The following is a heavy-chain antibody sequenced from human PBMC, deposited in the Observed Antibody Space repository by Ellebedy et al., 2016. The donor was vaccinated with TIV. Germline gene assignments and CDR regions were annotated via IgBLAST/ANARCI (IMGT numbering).Heavy chain of an antibody. CDR3: ARVGHQLLREDGMNDAFDI. CDR2: LYDLSGIGST. V-gene: IGHV4-59*02. D-gene: IGHD2-2*01. Sequence: MPSETLSLTCTVSGASVSSSYWSWIRQPPGKGLEWIGYLYDLSGIGSTKYNPSLKSRVTISVDTSKNQFSLKLSSVTAADTAVYYCARVGHQLLREDGMNDAFDIWGQGTMVTVSS. J-gene: IGHJ3*02. CDR1: GASVSSSY.